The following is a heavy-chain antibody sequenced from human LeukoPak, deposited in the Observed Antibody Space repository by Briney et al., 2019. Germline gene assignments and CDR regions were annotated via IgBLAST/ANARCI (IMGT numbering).Heavy chain of an antibody. Sequence: ASVKVSCKASGYTFTSYDINWVRQATGQGLEWTGWMNPNSGNTGYAQKFQGRVTMTRNTSISTAYMELSSLRSEDTAVYYCAREYYDSSGYYRLLDYGMDVWGQGTTVTVSS. CDR2: MNPNSGNT. D-gene: IGHD3-22*01. V-gene: IGHV1-8*01. CDR1: GYTFTSYD. J-gene: IGHJ6*02. CDR3: AREYYDSSGYYRLLDYGMDV.